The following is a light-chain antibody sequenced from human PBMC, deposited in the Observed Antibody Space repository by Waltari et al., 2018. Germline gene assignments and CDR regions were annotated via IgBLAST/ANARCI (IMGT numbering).Light chain of an antibody. V-gene: IGKV1-9*01. CDR1: PGISSY. CDR2: AAS. CDR3: QQVNGYPLT. Sequence: DIQLTQSPSFLSASVGDRVTITGRDSPGISSYLVWYQQKPGKAPKVLISAASTLQTGVPSRFSGSGSGTEFTLTISSLQPGDFATYYCQQVNGYPLTFGGGTKVEIK. J-gene: IGKJ4*01.